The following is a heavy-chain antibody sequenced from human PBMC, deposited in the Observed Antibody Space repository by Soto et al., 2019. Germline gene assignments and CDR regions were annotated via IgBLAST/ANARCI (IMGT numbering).Heavy chain of an antibody. CDR1: GFSATSSGVG. D-gene: IGHD2-15*01. CDR3: ARLLQEALAYYFHT. CDR2: IYWDDAD. J-gene: IGHJ4*02. Sequence: QITLKESGPPLVKPTQTLTLTCAFSGFSATSSGVGVAWLRQPPGKALEWLAVIYWDDADQYRPSLKPRLTITKDTHKHQVDLTITNMHPVHTRSYYCARLLQEALAYYFHTWGQGTL. V-gene: IGHV2-5*02.